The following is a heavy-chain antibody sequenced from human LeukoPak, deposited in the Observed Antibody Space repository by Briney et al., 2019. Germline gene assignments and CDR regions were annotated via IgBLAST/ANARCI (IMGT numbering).Heavy chain of an antibody. CDR2: IYYSGTT. J-gene: IGHJ6*03. V-gene: IGHV4-39*01. Sequence: SETLSLTCTVSGGSISSSSYYWGWIRQPPGKGLEWIGSIYYSGTTYYNPSLKSRVTISVDTSKNQFSLKLTSVTAADTAVYYCARPSIYGYYYYMDVWGKGTTVTVSS. CDR3: ARPSIYGYYYYMDV. CDR1: GGSISSSSYY. D-gene: IGHD4-11*01.